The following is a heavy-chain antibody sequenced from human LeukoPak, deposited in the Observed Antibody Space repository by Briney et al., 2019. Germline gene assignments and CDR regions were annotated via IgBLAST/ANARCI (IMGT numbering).Heavy chain of an antibody. CDR2: IHYSGST. V-gene: IGHV4-59*01. CDR1: GGSISSYY. D-gene: IGHD3-22*01. J-gene: IGHJ4*02. Sequence: SETLSLTCTVSGGSISSYYWNWIRQPPGKGLEWMGYIHYSGSTNYDPSLQGRVTISVDTSKNQFSLKLSSVTAADTAMYYCARSSGYWADYWGQGTLVTVSS. CDR3: ARSSGYWADY.